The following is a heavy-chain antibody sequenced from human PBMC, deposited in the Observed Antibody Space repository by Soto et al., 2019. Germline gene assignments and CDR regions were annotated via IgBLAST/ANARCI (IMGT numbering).Heavy chain of an antibody. V-gene: IGHV1-69*13. J-gene: IGHJ5*02. CDR3: ARVVRDYYDSSGYSSGNNWFDP. Sequence: SVKVSCKASGGAVSSYAISWVRQAPGQGLEWMGGIIPIFGTANYAQKFQGRVTITADESTSTAYMELSSLRSEDTAVYYCARVVRDYYDSSGYSSGNNWFDPWGQGTLVTISS. CDR2: IIPIFGTA. D-gene: IGHD3-22*01. CDR1: GGAVSSYA.